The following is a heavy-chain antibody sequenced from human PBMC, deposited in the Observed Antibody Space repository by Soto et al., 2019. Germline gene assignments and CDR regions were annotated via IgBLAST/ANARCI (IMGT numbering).Heavy chain of an antibody. CDR3: ARDPGGYCSSNSCPEWYCDL. V-gene: IGHV1-2*04. J-gene: IGHJ2*01. CDR1: GYTFTGYY. D-gene: IGHD2-2*01. CDR2: INPNSGGP. Sequence: QVQLVQSGAEVKKPGASVKVSCKASGYTFTGYYMPWVRQAPGQGLEWMGWINPNSGGPNYAKKFQGWVTMTRDTSSSTAYMELSRLRSDDTAVYYCARDPGGYCSSNSCPEWYCDLWGRGTLVTVSS.